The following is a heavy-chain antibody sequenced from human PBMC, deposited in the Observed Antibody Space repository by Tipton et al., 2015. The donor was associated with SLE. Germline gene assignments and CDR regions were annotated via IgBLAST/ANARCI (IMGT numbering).Heavy chain of an antibody. Sequence: SLRLSCAGSGFNSGEYEMNWVRQAPGKGLEWISYISSSGSSSYYADSVRARLTISRDNAQNSLYVQMNSLRAEDIAVYYCARDLYSNYYFFDYWGQGTLFTVSS. CDR3: ARDLYSNYYFFDY. CDR1: GFNSGEYE. D-gene: IGHD4-11*01. CDR2: ISSSGSSS. V-gene: IGHV3-48*03. J-gene: IGHJ4*02.